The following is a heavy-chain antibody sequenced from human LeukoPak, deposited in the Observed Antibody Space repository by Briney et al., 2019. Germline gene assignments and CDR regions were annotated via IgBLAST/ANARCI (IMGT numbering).Heavy chain of an antibody. CDR1: GGSISSGDYY. Sequence: SQTLSLTCTVSGGSISSGDYYWSWIRQPPGKGLEWIGYIYYSGSTYYNPSLKSRVTMSVDTSKNQFSLKLSSVTAADTAVYYRGRELTYADYWGQGTLVTVSS. D-gene: IGHD4/OR15-4a*01. J-gene: IGHJ4*02. V-gene: IGHV4-30-4*01. CDR3: GRELTYADY. CDR2: IYYSGST.